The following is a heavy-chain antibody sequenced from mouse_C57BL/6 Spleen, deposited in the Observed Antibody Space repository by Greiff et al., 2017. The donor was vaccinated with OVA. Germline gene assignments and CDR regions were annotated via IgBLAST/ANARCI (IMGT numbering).Heavy chain of an antibody. Sequence: EVQVVESGAELVKPGASVKLSCTASGFNIKDYYMHWVKQRTEQGLEWIGRIDPEDGETKYAPKFQGKATITADTSSNTAYLQLSSLTSEDTAVYYCASLYYYGSSYDYYAMDYWGQGTSVTGSS. CDR1: GFNIKDYY. V-gene: IGHV14-2*01. D-gene: IGHD1-1*01. J-gene: IGHJ4*01. CDR3: ASLYYYGSSYDYYAMDY. CDR2: IDPEDGET.